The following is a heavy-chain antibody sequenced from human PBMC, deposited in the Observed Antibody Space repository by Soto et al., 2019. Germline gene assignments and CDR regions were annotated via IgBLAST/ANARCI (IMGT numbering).Heavy chain of an antibody. V-gene: IGHV3-23*01. D-gene: IGHD6-13*01. CDR3: AYSSTPFDF. CDR2: ISGSGGST. J-gene: IGHJ4*02. Sequence: EVQLLESGGGLVQPGGSLRLSCAASGFTFSSYAMSWVRQAPGKGLEWVSAISGSGGSTYYADSVKGRFTISRDNAMNALYLQMSSLGAEATAVYYCAYSSTPFDFWGQGTLVTVSS. CDR1: GFTFSSYA.